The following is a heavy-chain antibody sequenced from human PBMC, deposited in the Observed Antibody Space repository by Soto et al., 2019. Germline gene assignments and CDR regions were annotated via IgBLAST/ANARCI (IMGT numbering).Heavy chain of an antibody. CDR3: ATGYGSGSYWTFDY. CDR2: FDPEDGET. V-gene: IGHV1-24*01. CDR1: GYTLTELS. D-gene: IGHD3-10*01. Sequence: ASVKVSCKVSGYTLTELSMHWVRQAPGKGLEWMGGFDPEDGETIYAQKFQGRVTMTEDTSTDTAYMELSSLRSEDTAVYYCATGYGSGSYWTFDYWGQGTLVTVSS. J-gene: IGHJ4*02.